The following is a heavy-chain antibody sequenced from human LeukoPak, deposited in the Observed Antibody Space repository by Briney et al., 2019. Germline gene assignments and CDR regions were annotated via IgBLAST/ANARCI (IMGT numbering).Heavy chain of an antibody. V-gene: IGHV1-18*01. CDR2: INPNSGNT. Sequence: ASVKVSCKASGYTFTSYGISWVRQAPGQGLEWMGWINPNSGNTNYAQKLQGRVTMTTDTSTSTAYMELRSLRSDDTAMYYCAREVSPANFEYWGQGTLVTVSS. CDR3: AREVSPANFEY. J-gene: IGHJ4*02. CDR1: GYTFTSYG.